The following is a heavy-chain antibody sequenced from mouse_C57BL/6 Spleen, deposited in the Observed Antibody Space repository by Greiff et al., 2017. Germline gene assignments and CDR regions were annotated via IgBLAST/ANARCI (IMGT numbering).Heavy chain of an antibody. J-gene: IGHJ4*01. D-gene: IGHD1-1*01. CDR1: GYTFTSYW. CDR2: IDPSDSYT. CDR3: ARGSTVVDYYAMDY. V-gene: IGHV1-69*01. Sequence: QVQLQQPGAELVMPGASVTLSCTASGYTFTSYWMPWVKQRPGQGLEWIGEIDPSDSYTNYNQKFKGKSTLTVDKSSSTAYMQLSSLTSEDSAVYYCARGSTVVDYYAMDYWGQGTSVTVSS.